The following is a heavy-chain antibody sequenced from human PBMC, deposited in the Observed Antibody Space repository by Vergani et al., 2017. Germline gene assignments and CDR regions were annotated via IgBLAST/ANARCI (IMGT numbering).Heavy chain of an antibody. D-gene: IGHD3-3*01. CDR2: TRNKANSYTT. CDR1: GFTFSDHY. V-gene: IGHV3-72*01. Sequence: EVQLVESGGGLVQPGGSLRLSCAASGFTFSDHYMDWVRQAPGKGLEWVGRTRNKANSYTTEYAASVKGRFTISRDDSKKSLYLQMNSLKTEDTAVYYCARESLGYDFTTFYYYYXMDVWGKGTTVTVSS. CDR3: ARESLGYDFTTFYYYYXMDV. J-gene: IGHJ6*03.